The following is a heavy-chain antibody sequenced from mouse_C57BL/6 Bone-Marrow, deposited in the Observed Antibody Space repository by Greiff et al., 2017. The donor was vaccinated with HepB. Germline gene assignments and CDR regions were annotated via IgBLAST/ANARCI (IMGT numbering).Heavy chain of an antibody. CDR2: ISSGGSYT. V-gene: IGHV5-6*02. CDR1: GFTFSSYG. CDR3: ARPPTTPGAMDY. J-gene: IGHJ4*01. D-gene: IGHD1-1*01. Sequence: DVKLVESGGDLVKPGGSLKLSCAASGFTFSSYGMSWVRRTPDKRLEWVATISSGGSYTYSPDSVKGRFTISRDNAKNTLYLQMSSLKSEDTAMYYCARPPTTPGAMDYWGQGTSVTVSS.